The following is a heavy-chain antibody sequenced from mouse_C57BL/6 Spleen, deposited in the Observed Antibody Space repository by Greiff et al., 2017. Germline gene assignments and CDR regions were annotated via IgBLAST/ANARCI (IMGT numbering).Heavy chain of an antibody. J-gene: IGHJ2*01. V-gene: IGHV1-76*01. D-gene: IGHD1-1*02. CDR1: GYTFTDYY. Sequence: VQLQQSGAELVWPGASVKLSCKASGYTFTDYYINWVKQRPGQGLEWIARIYPGSGNTYYNEKFKGKATLTAEKSSSTAYMQLSSLTSEDSAVYFCARRGYYDYFDYWGQGTTLTVSS. CDR2: IYPGSGNT. CDR3: ARRGYYDYFDY.